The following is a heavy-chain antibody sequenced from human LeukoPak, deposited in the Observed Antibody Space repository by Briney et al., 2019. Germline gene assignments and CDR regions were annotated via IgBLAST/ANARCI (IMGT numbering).Heavy chain of an antibody. CDR3: ARHVDTAMVTGFDY. V-gene: IGHV1-69*06. J-gene: IGHJ4*02. CDR1: GYTFTSYG. D-gene: IGHD5-18*01. Sequence: GASVKVSCKASGYTFTSYGISWVRQAPGQGLEWMGGIIPIFGTANYAQKFQGRVTITADKSTSTAYMELSSLRSEDTAVYYCARHVDTAMVTGFDYWGQGTLVTVSS. CDR2: IIPIFGTA.